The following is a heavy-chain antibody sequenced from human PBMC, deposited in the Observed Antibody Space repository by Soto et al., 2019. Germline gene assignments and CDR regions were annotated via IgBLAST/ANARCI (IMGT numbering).Heavy chain of an antibody. Sequence: EEQLVESGGGLVQPGRSLRLSCAASGFSFDDYAIHWVRQAPGKGLEWVSGINWNSGSIGYADSVKGRFTISRDNAKTSLYQQMNSLRVEDTALYYCAKDRGSGSYAANYYYYGMDVWGQGTTVTVSS. CDR2: INWNSGSI. CDR1: GFSFDDYA. J-gene: IGHJ6*02. V-gene: IGHV3-9*01. CDR3: AKDRGSGSYAANYYYYGMDV. D-gene: IGHD3-10*01.